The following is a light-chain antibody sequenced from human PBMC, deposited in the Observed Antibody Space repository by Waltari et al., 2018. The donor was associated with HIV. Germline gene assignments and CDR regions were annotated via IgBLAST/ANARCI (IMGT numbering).Light chain of an antibody. CDR1: QSVSSSH. V-gene: IGKV3-20*01. CDR3: QQYGGSRWT. Sequence: EIILTQSPGTLSLSPGERAPLSCRASQSVSSSHLAWYQQKPGQAPRLLIYGASSRATGIPDRFSGSGSGIDFILTISGLEPEDFAVYYCQQYGGSRWTFGQGTKVEIK. CDR2: GAS. J-gene: IGKJ1*01.